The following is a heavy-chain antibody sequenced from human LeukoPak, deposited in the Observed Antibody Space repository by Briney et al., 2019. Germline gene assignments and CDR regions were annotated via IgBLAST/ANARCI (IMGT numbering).Heavy chain of an antibody. Sequence: GRSLRLSCAASGFTFDDSAMHWVRQVPGKGLEWVSGISWNSGIIDYADSMKGRFTISRDNAKNSLYLQMNNLRPDDTAFYYCAKAPPYYSDSSGYFQHWGQGTLVTVSS. J-gene: IGHJ1*01. V-gene: IGHV3-9*01. CDR1: GFTFDDSA. CDR2: ISWNSGII. CDR3: AKAPPYYSDSSGYFQH. D-gene: IGHD3-22*01.